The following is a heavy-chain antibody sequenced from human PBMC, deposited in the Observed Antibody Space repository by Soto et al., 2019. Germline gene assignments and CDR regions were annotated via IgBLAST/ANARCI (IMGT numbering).Heavy chain of an antibody. CDR3: ARVDRVWGSYPTDY. J-gene: IGHJ4*02. V-gene: IGHV4-31*03. D-gene: IGHD3-16*02. CDR1: GGSISSGGYY. CDR2: IYYSGST. Sequence: QVQLQESGPGLVKPSQTLSLTCTVSGGSISSGGYYWSWIRQHPGKGLEWIGYIYYSGSTYYNPSLKSRVTXXVXTXXNQFSLKLSSVTAADTAVYYCARVDRVWGSYPTDYWGQGTLVTVSS.